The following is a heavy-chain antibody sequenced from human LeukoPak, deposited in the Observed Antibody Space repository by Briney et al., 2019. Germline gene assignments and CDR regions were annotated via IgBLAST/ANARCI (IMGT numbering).Heavy chain of an antibody. J-gene: IGHJ3*02. CDR3: ARVRGVGATTSAFDI. D-gene: IGHD1-26*01. Sequence: ASVKVSCKASGYTFTSYGISWVRQAPGQGLEWMGWISAYNGNTNYAQKLQGRDTMTTDTSTSTAYMELRSLRSDDTAVYYCARVRGVGATTSAFDIWGQGTMVTVSS. CDR1: GYTFTSYG. V-gene: IGHV1-18*01. CDR2: ISAYNGNT.